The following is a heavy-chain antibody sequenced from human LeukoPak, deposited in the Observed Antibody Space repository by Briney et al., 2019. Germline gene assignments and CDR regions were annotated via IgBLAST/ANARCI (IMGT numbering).Heavy chain of an antibody. CDR1: GGSFSGYY. D-gene: IGHD1-26*01. V-gene: IGHV4-34*01. J-gene: IGHJ6*02. CDR2: INHSGST. CDR3: AKGSGSYSHYYYGMDV. Sequence: SETLSLTCAVYGGSFSGYYWSWIRQPPGKGLEWIGEINHSGSTNYNPSLKSRVTVSVDTSKNQISLKLSSVTAADTAVYYCAKGSGSYSHYYYGMDVWGQGTTVTVSS.